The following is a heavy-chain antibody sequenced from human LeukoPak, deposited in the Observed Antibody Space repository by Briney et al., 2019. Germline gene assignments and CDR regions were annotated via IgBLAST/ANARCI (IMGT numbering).Heavy chain of an antibody. J-gene: IGHJ6*03. D-gene: IGHD3-16*01. V-gene: IGHV1-2*02. CDR1: GYTFTGYY. CDR2: TNPNSGGT. Sequence: ASVKVSCKASGYTFTGYYMHWVRQAPGQGLEWMGWTNPNSGGTNYAQKFQGRVTITRNTSISTAYMELSSLRSEDTAVYYCARVGGPYYYYYYYMDVWGKGTTVTVSS. CDR3: ARVGGPYYYYYYYMDV.